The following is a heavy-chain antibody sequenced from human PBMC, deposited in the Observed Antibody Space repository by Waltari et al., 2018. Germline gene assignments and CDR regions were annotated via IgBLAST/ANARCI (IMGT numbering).Heavy chain of an antibody. CDR2: ISYIGAT. CDR3: ATYIGASIGTAAFDV. D-gene: IGHD5-12*01. Sequence: VKPSETLSLTCSVSGGSITSNRHYWGWIRQPPGKGPEWTGTISYIGATYNNPSLKSRVTISVDTSKNQYSLKLTSVTAADTAVYYCATYIGASIGTAAFDVWGQGTMVTVSS. CDR1: GGSITSNRHY. J-gene: IGHJ3*01. V-gene: IGHV4-39*01.